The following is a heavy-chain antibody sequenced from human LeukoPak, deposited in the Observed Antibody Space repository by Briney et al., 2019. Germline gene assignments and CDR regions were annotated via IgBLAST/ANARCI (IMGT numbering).Heavy chain of an antibody. J-gene: IGHJ6*03. D-gene: IGHD2-2*01. Sequence: ASVKVSCKAYGGTFSSYAISWVRQAPGQRLEWMGGIIPIFGTANYAQKFQGRVTITADESTSTAYMELSSLRSEDTAVYYCARDYCSSTSCYAPPMRYYMDVRGKGTTVTVSS. CDR3: ARDYCSSTSCYAPPMRYYMDV. CDR1: GGTFSSYA. CDR2: IIPIFGTA. V-gene: IGHV1-69*13.